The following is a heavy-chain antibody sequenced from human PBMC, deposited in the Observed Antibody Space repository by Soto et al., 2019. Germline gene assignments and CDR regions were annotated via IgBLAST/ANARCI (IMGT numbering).Heavy chain of an antibody. J-gene: IGHJ5*02. V-gene: IGHV3-30*18. D-gene: IGHD3-3*01. CDR2: TSYDGSNK. CDR3: AKDGVRYYDFWSGSNWFDP. CDR1: GFTFSSYG. Sequence: GGSLRLSCAASGFTFSSYGMHWVRQAPGKGLEWVAVTSYDGSNKYYADSVKGRFTISRDNSKNTLYLQMNSLRAEDTAVYYCAKDGVRYYDFWSGSNWFDPWGQGTLVTVSS.